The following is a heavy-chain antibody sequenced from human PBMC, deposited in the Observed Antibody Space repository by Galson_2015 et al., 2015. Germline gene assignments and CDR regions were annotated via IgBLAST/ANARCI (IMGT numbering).Heavy chain of an antibody. Sequence: SLRLSCAASGFTFSSYAMSWVRQAPGKGLEWVSAISGSGGSTYYADSVKGRFTISRDNSKNTLYLQMNSLRAEHTAVYYCAKGGPDCSGGSCLLYDAFDIWGQGTMVTVSS. CDR1: GFTFSSYA. D-gene: IGHD2-15*01. J-gene: IGHJ3*02. CDR3: AKGGPDCSGGSCLLYDAFDI. V-gene: IGHV3-23*01. CDR2: ISGSGGST.